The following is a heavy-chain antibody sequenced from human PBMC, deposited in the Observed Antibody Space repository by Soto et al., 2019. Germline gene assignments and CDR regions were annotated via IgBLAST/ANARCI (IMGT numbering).Heavy chain of an antibody. Sequence: SETLSLTCTVSGGSISSYHWNWIRQPAGKGPEWIGCIYSSGTTKYNPSLKSRVTMSVDTSKKQFSLKVSSVTAADTAVYYCARAATPVDFYYGMDVWGQGTTVTVSS. CDR1: GGSISSYH. V-gene: IGHV4-4*07. CDR3: ARAATPVDFYYGMDV. J-gene: IGHJ6*02. CDR2: IYSSGTT.